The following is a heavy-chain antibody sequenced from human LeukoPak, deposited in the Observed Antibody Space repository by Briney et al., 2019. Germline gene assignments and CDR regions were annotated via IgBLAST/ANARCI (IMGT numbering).Heavy chain of an antibody. Sequence: ASVKVSCKVSGYTLTELSMHWVRQAPGKGLEWMGGFDPEDGETIYAQKFQGRVTMTGDTSISTAYMELSSLRSDDTAVYYCARLYSGYGNYYDYMDVWGKGTTVTVSS. CDR2: FDPEDGET. J-gene: IGHJ6*03. D-gene: IGHD5-12*01. CDR1: GYTLTELS. CDR3: ARLYSGYGNYYDYMDV. V-gene: IGHV1-24*01.